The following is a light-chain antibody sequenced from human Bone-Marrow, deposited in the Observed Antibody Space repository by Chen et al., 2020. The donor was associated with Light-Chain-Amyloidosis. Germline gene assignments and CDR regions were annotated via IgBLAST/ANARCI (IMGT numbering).Light chain of an antibody. Sequence: FMLTQPHSVSESPGKTVSICCTRSIGSIATNYVQWNQHRPGSSPTTVIYEDDQRPSGVPDRFSGSIDRSSNSASLTIAGLKTEDEADYYCQSYQGSSQGVFGGGTKLTVL. CDR2: EDD. CDR3: QSYQGSSQGV. J-gene: IGLJ3*02. CDR1: IGSIATNY. V-gene: IGLV6-57*01.